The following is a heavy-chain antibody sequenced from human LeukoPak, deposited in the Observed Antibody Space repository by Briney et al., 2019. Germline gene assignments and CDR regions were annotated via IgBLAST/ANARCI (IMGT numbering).Heavy chain of an antibody. D-gene: IGHD5-24*01. J-gene: IGHJ4*02. CDR2: IGSSGGST. CDR1: GFTFSNNV. V-gene: IGHV3-23*01. CDR3: AKVFRDGDNYPLDY. Sequence: PGWSQRLYCAASGFTFSNNVMNWGRQAPGNGLEWVSTIGSSGGSTYYADSVKGRFTISRDNSKNTLYLQMNSLRAEDTAVYYCAKVFRDGDNYPLDYWGQGTLVTVSS.